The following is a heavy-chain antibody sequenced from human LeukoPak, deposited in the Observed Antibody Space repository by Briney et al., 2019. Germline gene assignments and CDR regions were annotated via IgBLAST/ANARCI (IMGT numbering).Heavy chain of an antibody. Sequence: PGGSLRLSCAASGFTFSSYGMHWVRQAPGKGLEWVAVISYDGSNKYYADSVKGRFTISRDNSKNTLYLQMNSLRAEDTAVYYCATPVVVAATETDYWGQGTLVTVSS. CDR3: ATPVVVAATETDY. J-gene: IGHJ4*02. CDR2: ISYDGSNK. D-gene: IGHD2-15*01. CDR1: GFTFSSYG. V-gene: IGHV3-30*03.